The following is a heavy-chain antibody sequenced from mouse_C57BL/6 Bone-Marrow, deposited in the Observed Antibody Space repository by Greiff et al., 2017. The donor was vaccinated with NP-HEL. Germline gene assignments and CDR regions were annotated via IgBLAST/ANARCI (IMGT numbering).Heavy chain of an antibody. CDR1: GFNIKDDY. V-gene: IGHV14-4*01. CDR2: IDPENGDT. D-gene: IGHD2-3*01. J-gene: IGHJ3*01. CDR3: TTLYDGYYSSWFAY. Sequence: VQLQQSGAELVRPGASVKLSCTASGFNIKDDYMHLVKQRPEQGLEWIGWIDPENGDTEYASKFQGKATITADTSSNTAYLQLSSLTSEDTAVYYCTTLYDGYYSSWFAYWGQGTLVTVSA.